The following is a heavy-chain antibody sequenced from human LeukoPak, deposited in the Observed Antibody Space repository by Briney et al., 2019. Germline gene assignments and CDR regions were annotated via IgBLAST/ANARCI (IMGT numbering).Heavy chain of an antibody. CDR3: AKDWYYDSSGYYFDY. CDR1: GFTFSSYG. D-gene: IGHD3-22*01. V-gene: IGHV3-33*06. CDR2: IWYDGSNK. J-gene: IGHJ4*02. Sequence: GGSLRLSCAASGFTFSSYGMHWVRQAPGKGLEWVAVIWYDGSNKYCADSVKGRFTISRDNSKNTLYLQMNSLRAEDTAVYYCAKDWYYDSSGYYFDYWGQGTLVTVSS.